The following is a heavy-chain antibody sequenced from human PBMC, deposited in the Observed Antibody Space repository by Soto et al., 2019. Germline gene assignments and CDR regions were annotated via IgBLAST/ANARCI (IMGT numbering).Heavy chain of an antibody. CDR1: GYTFTGYY. J-gene: IGHJ4*02. CDR3: AGVSIRYCSSTSCYPGY. D-gene: IGHD2-2*01. CDR2: INPNSGGT. Sequence: ASVKVSCKASGYTFTGYYMHWVRQAPGQGLEWMGWINPNSGGTNYAQKFQGRVTMTRDTSISTAYMELSRLRSDDTAVYYCAGVSIRYCSSTSCYPGYWGQGTLVTVSS. V-gene: IGHV1-2*02.